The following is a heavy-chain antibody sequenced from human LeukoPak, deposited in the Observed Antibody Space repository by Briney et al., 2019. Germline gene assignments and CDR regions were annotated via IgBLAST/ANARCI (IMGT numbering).Heavy chain of an antibody. D-gene: IGHD6-19*01. CDR1: GFTFSSDG. J-gene: IGHJ4*02. Sequence: PGGSLRLSCAASGFTFSSDGMHWVRQAPGKGLERVAVISYDGSNKYYADSVKGRFTISRDNSKNTLYLQMNSLRAEDTAVYYCAKASESSGWYGDYWGQGTLVTVSS. V-gene: IGHV3-30*18. CDR2: ISYDGSNK. CDR3: AKASESSGWYGDY.